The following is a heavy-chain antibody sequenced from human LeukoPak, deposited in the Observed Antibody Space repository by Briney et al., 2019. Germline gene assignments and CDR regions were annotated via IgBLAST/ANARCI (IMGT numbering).Heavy chain of an antibody. CDR2: IYYSGGT. CDR1: GGSISNSSYY. D-gene: IGHD3-9*01. V-gene: IGHV4-39*07. CDR3: ARRGPYYDILTGYSEGAFDI. Sequence: SETLSLTCTVSGGSISNSSYYWGWIRQPPGKGLEWIGSIYYSGGTYYNPSLKSRVTISVDTSKNQFSLKLSSVTAADTAVYYCARRGPYYDILTGYSEGAFDIWGQGTMVTVSS. J-gene: IGHJ3*02.